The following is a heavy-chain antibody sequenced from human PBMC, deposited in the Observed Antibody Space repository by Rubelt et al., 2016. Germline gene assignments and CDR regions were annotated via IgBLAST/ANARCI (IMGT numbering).Heavy chain of an antibody. Sequence: QLQLQESGPRLVKPSETLSLTCTVSGGSISSSSYYWGWIRQPPGKGLEWIGSIYYSGSTYYNPSLKSRVTISVDTSKNQFSLKLSSVTAADTAVYYCAGLRRDGYNYPDLDYWGQGTLVTVSS. CDR1: GGSISSSSYY. J-gene: IGHJ4*02. CDR2: IYYSGST. CDR3: AGLRRDGYNYPDLDY. V-gene: IGHV4-39*01. D-gene: IGHD5-24*01.